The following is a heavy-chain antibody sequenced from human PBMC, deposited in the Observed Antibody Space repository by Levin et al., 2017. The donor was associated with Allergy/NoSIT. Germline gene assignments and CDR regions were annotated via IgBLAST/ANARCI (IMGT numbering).Heavy chain of an antibody. V-gene: IGHV3-30-3*01. CDR2: ISYDGSNK. CDR3: ARDLESTGGNYFYYYYGMDV. J-gene: IGHJ6*02. Sequence: LSLTCAASGFTFSSYAVYWVRQAPGKGLEWVAVISYDGSNKYYADSVKGRFTISRDNSKNTLYLQMNSLRAEDTAVYYCARDLESTGGNYFYYYYGMDVWGQGTTVTVSS. CDR1: GFTFSSYA. D-gene: IGHD4-23*01.